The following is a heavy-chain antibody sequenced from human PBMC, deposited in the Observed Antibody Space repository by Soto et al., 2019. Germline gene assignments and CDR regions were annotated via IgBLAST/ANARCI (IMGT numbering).Heavy chain of an antibody. J-gene: IGHJ5*02. D-gene: IGHD6-19*01. CDR2: ISTSGTT. CDR1: GASISSYF. Sequence: QVQLQESGPGLVEPSETLSLTCTVSGASISSYFWTWIRQPAGKGLDWIGRISTSGTTNYNPSLKSRVTMLVDTSKNNFSLNLSSVTAADTAVYYCAREAGPDRWFDPWGQGTLVTVSS. V-gene: IGHV4-4*07. CDR3: AREAGPDRWFDP.